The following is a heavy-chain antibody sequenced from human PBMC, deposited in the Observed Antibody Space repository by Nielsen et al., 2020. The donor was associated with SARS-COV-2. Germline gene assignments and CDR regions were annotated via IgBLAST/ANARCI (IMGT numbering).Heavy chain of an antibody. Sequence: WIRQPPGKGLEWIGYIYYSGSTNYNPSLKSRVTISVDTSKNQFSLKLTSVTSADTAVYYCARSLGARGSFDPWGQGTLVTVSS. CDR3: ARSLGARGSFDP. V-gene: IGHV4-59*01. J-gene: IGHJ5*02. CDR2: IYYSGST. D-gene: IGHD1-26*01.